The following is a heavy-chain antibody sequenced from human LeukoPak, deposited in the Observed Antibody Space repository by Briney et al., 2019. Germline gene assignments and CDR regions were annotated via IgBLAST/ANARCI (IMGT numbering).Heavy chain of an antibody. CDR2: ISGSGGST. Sequence: GGSLRLSCAASGFTFSSYAMSWVRQAPGKGLEWVSAISGSGGSTYYAGSVKGRFTISRDNSKNTLYLQMNSLRAEDTAVYYCARNGYSSSWYPLWNFDYWGQGTLVTVSS. J-gene: IGHJ4*02. V-gene: IGHV3-23*01. D-gene: IGHD6-13*01. CDR1: GFTFSSYA. CDR3: ARNGYSSSWYPLWNFDY.